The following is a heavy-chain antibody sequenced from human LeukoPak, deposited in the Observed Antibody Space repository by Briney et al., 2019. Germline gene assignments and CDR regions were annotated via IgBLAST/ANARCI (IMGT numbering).Heavy chain of an antibody. V-gene: IGHV3-30*18. D-gene: IGHD5-12*01. CDR3: AKDGWIGDYYYYYMDV. Sequence: PGRSLRLSCAASGFTFSSYGMHWVRQAPGKGLEWVAVISYDGSNKYYADSVKGRFTISRDNSKNTLYLQMNSLRAEDTAVYYCAKDGWIGDYYYYYMDVWGKGTTVTVSS. CDR2: ISYDGSNK. J-gene: IGHJ6*03. CDR1: GFTFSSYG.